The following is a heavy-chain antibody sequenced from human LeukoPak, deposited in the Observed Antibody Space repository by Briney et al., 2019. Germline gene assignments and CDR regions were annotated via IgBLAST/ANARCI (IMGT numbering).Heavy chain of an antibody. D-gene: IGHD4-17*01. CDR3: ARPDDYGVNWIDP. CDR1: GGSISSSSYY. Sequence: SETLSLTCTVSGGSISSSSYYWGWIRQPPGKGLEWIGSIYYSGSTYYNPSLKSRVTISVDTSKNQFSLKLSSVTAADTAVYYCARPDDYGVNWIDPWGQGTLVTVSS. V-gene: IGHV4-39*01. CDR2: IYYSGST. J-gene: IGHJ5*02.